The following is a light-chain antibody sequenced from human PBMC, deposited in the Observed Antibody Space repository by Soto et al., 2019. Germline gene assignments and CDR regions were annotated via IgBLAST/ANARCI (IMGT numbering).Light chain of an antibody. CDR3: SSYTSSSTNWV. Sequence: QSALTQPASVSGSPGQSITISCTGTSSDVGGYNYVSWYQQHPGKAPKLMIYEVSNRPSEVSNRFSGSKSGNTASLTISGLQAEDEADYYCSSYTSSSTNWVFGGGTKVTVL. J-gene: IGLJ3*02. CDR1: SSDVGGYNY. V-gene: IGLV2-14*01. CDR2: EVS.